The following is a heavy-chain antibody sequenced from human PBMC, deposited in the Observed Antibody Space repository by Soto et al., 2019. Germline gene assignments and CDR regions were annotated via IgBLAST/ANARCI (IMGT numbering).Heavy chain of an antibody. J-gene: IGHJ6*02. V-gene: IGHV4-34*01. D-gene: IGHD2-15*01. Sequence: SETLSLTCAVYGGSFSGYYWSWIRQPPGKGLEWIGEINHSGSTNYNPSLKSRVTISVDTSKNQFSLKLSSVTAADTAVYYCARGPIVVVVAATYYYYGMDVWGQGTTVTVSS. CDR3: ARGPIVVVVAATYYYYGMDV. CDR1: GGSFSGYY. CDR2: INHSGST.